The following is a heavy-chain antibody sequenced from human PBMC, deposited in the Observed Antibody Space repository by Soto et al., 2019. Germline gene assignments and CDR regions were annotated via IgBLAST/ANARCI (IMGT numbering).Heavy chain of an antibody. CDR3: ARGNVANYFEP. CDR1: W. CDR2: IYPSDSTV. Sequence: WWVWVRQMPGKGLEWMGIIYPSDSTVKYSPSVQGQVTMSVDKSISTAYLQWSSLKASDAAVYYCARGNVANYFEPWGQGTLVTVSS. V-gene: IGHV5-51*01. D-gene: IGHD1-7*01. J-gene: IGHJ5*02.